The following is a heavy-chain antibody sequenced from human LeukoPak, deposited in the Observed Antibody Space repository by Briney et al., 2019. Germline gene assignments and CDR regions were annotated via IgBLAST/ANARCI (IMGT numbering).Heavy chain of an antibody. D-gene: IGHD1-26*01. V-gene: IGHV1-2*02. CDR1: GYTFTGYQ. Sequence: PAASVKVSCKASGYTFTGYQMYWVRQAPGQGLEWMGWINPKSGGTNYAQKFQDRVTMTSDTSISTAYMELSRLRSDDTAVYYCAMTYIGSYPDYWGQGTLVTVSS. CDR2: INPKSGGT. J-gene: IGHJ4*02. CDR3: AMTYIGSYPDY.